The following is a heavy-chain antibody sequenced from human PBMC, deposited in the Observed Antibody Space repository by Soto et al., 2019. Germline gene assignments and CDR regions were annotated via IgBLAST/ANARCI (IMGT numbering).Heavy chain of an antibody. D-gene: IGHD7-27*01. V-gene: IGHV3-33*01. CDR3: ARGVGNYYYGLDV. J-gene: IGHJ6*02. Sequence: QVQLVESGGGVVQPGTSLRLSCAASGFTFSSYGIHWVRQAPGKGLEWVAVIWYDGSNKYYADSVKGRFTISRDNSKNTLYLQMDSLRAEDTAVYSCARGVGNYYYGLDVWGQATTVTVSS. CDR2: IWYDGSNK. CDR1: GFTFSSYG.